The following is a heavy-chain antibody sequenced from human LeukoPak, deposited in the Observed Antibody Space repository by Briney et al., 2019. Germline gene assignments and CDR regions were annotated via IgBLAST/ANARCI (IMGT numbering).Heavy chain of an antibody. CDR2: IYYSGST. CDR1: GGSISSYY. J-gene: IGHJ6*02. Sequence: SGTLSLTCTVSGGSISSYYWSWIRQSPGKGLEWIGYIYYSGSTNYNPSLKSRVTISVDTSKNQFSLNLSSVTAADTAVYYCAGTYGGYYYYYYHMDVWGQGTTVTVSS. V-gene: IGHV4-59*08. D-gene: IGHD5-12*01. CDR3: AGTYGGYYYYYYHMDV.